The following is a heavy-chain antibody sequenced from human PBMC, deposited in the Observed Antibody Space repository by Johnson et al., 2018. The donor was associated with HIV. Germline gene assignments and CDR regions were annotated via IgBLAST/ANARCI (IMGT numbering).Heavy chain of an antibody. Sequence: VQLVESGGGLVKPGGSLRLSCAASGFTFSDYYMSWIRQAPGKGLEWVSYISSSGSTIYYADSVKGRITISRDITKNSLYLRMNSLRAEDTAVYYCARVKRPSWELLPGYAFDIWGQGTMVTVSS. V-gene: IGHV3-11*04. J-gene: IGHJ3*02. CDR1: GFTFSDYY. D-gene: IGHD1-26*01. CDR2: ISSSGSTI. CDR3: ARVKRPSWELLPGYAFDI.